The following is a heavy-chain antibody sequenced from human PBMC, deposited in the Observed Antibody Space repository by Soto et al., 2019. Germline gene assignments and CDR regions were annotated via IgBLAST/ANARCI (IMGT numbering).Heavy chain of an antibody. Sequence: GGSLRLSCAAXGFTFSNAWMRWVRQAPGKGLEWVGRIKSKTDGGTTDYAAPVKGRFTISRDDSKNTLYLQMNSLKTEDTAVYYCETDGYSSSWYVYWGQGTLVTVSS. CDR2: IKSKTDGGTT. J-gene: IGHJ4*02. D-gene: IGHD6-13*01. CDR1: GFTFSNAW. V-gene: IGHV3-15*01. CDR3: ETDGYSSSWYVY.